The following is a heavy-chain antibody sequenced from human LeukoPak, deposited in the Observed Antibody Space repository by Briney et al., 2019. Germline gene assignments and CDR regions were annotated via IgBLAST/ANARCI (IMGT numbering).Heavy chain of an antibody. J-gene: IGHJ4*02. CDR1: GYSFTTYW. D-gene: IGHD5/OR15-5a*01. CDR3: ARGGLYALAPYYFDY. Sequence: PGESLKISCKGSGYSFTTYWIGWVRQMPGKGLEWMGIIYPGDSDTRYSPSFQGQVTISADKSISTAYLQWSSLKASDTAMYYCARGGLYALAPYYFDYWGQGTLVTVSS. V-gene: IGHV5-51*01. CDR2: IYPGDSDT.